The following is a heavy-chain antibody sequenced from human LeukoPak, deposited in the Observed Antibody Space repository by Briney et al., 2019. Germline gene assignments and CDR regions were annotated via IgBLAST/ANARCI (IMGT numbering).Heavy chain of an antibody. CDR1: GFSFEAYG. V-gene: IGHV3-9*01. Sequence: SLRLSFAASGFSFEAYGMYWVRQAPGKGLEWVSGITWNSDDMAYADSVKGRFTISRDNAKNCLYLQMNSLTVEDTALYYCTRVTSWRTGFDYWGQGTLVTVSS. CDR2: ITWNSDDM. CDR3: TRVTSWRTGFDY. J-gene: IGHJ4*02. D-gene: IGHD1-1*01.